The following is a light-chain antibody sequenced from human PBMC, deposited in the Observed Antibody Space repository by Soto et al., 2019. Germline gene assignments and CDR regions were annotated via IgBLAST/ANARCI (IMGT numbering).Light chain of an antibody. V-gene: IGLV4-60*02. Sequence: QLVLTQSSSASASLGSSVKLTCTLSSGHSSYIIAWHQQQPGKAPRYLMKLECSGSYNKGSGVPDRFSGSSSGADRYLTISNLQFEDEADYYCETWDSNTHTVFGGGTKLTVL. CDR3: ETWDSNTHTV. CDR2: LECSGSY. J-gene: IGLJ3*02. CDR1: SGHSSYI.